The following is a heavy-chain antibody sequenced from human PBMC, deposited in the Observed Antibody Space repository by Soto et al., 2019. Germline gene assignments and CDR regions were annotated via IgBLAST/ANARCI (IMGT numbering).Heavy chain of an antibody. CDR1: GGSLSCYY. J-gene: IGHJ6*02. CDR2: INHSGST. D-gene: IGHD3-10*01. Sequence: ASETLSLSCAVYGGSLSCYYWSLIRHPPGKGLETIGEINHSGSTNYNPSLKSRVTISVDTSKNQFSLKLSPVTAADTAVYYCARDKGTMVRGVIIQNYYYYGMDVWGQGNTVTVSS. CDR3: ARDKGTMVRGVIIQNYYYYGMDV. V-gene: IGHV4-34*01.